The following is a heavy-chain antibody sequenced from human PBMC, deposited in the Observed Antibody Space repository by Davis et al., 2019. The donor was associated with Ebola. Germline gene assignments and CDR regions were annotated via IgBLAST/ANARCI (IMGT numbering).Heavy chain of an antibody. Sequence: SETLSLTCTVSCGSISSGGYYWSWIRQHPGKGLEWIGYIYYSGSTYYNPSLKSRVTISVDTSKNQFSLKLSSVTAADTAVYYCARLVPHYYYYGMDVWGQGTTVTVSS. CDR3: ARLVPHYYYYGMDV. CDR1: CGSISSGGYY. CDR2: IYYSGST. J-gene: IGHJ6*02. V-gene: IGHV4-31*03.